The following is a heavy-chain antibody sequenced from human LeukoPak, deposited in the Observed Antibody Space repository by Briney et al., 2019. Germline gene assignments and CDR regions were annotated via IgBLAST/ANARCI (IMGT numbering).Heavy chain of an antibody. CDR1: GFTFSSYA. CDR2: ISGSGGST. J-gene: IGHJ4*02. V-gene: IGHV3-23*01. Sequence: GGSLRLSCAASGFTFSSYAMSWVRQAPGKGLEWVSAISGSGGSTYYADSVKGRFTISRDNSKNTLYLQMNSLRAEDTAVYYCAKSSSVAAAGTRYFDYWGQGTLVTVSS. D-gene: IGHD6-13*01. CDR3: AKSSSVAAAGTRYFDY.